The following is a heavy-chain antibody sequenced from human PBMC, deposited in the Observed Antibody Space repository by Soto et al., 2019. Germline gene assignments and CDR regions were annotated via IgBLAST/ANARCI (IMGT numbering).Heavy chain of an antibody. CDR1: GFTFSSYW. V-gene: IGHV3-7*01. CDR3: AAPPTRKVYFNH. CDR2: INPDGSAK. Sequence: EVQLVESGGGLVQPGGSLRLSCAASGFTFSSYWMTWLRQAPGKGLEWVANINPDGSAKYYVDSVKGRSTISRNNTNNSTHLQMNSLRVEGPAVYYCAAPPTRKVYFNHWGAGALVTVSS. J-gene: IGHJ1*01. D-gene: IGHD6-6*01.